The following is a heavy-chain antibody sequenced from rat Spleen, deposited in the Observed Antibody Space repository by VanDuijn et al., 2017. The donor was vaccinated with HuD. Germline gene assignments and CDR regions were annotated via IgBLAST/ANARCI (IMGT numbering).Heavy chain of an antibody. V-gene: IGHV5-27*01. CDR1: GFTFSNYY. Sequence: EVQLVESGGGLVQPGRSLKLSCAASGFTFSNYYMAWVRQAPTKGLEWVAYISTGGGSTYYRDSVKGRFTISRDNAKSTLYLQMDSLRSEDTATYYCTTLNWELGWYFDFWGPGTMVTVSS. CDR2: ISTGGGST. D-gene: IGHD5-1*01. CDR3: TTLNWELGWYFDF. J-gene: IGHJ1*01.